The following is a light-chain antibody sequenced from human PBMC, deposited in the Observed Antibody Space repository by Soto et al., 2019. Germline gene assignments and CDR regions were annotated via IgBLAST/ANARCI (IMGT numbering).Light chain of an antibody. Sequence: DIQMTQSPSSLSASVGDRVTITCQASQDISNYLNWYQQKPVKAPKLLIYDASNLETGVPSRFSGSGSGTDFTFTISSLQPEEIATYYCQQYDNLPLTVGGGTKVEIK. J-gene: IGKJ4*01. CDR3: QQYDNLPLT. CDR1: QDISNY. V-gene: IGKV1-33*01. CDR2: DAS.